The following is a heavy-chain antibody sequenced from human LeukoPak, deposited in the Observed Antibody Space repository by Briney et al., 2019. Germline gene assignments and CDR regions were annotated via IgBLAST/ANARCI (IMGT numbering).Heavy chain of an antibody. CDR2: ISRNGGST. CDR3: ARGPGYSSSWYYY. D-gene: IGHD6-13*01. V-gene: IGHV3-64*01. CDR1: GFTFISYA. Sequence: PGGSLRLSCAASGFTFISYAMHWVRQAPGKGLEYVSAISRNGGSTYYANSVKGRFTISRDNSKNTLYLQMGSLRAEDMAVYYCARGPGYSSSWYYYWGQGTLVTVSS. J-gene: IGHJ4*02.